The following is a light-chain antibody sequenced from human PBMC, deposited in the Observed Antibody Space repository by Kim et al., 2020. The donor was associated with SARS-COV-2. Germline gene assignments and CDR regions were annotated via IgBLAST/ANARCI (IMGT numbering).Light chain of an antibody. V-gene: IGKV3-20*01. CDR3: QQYGVAPPYT. J-gene: IGKJ2*01. CDR2: SVS. CDR1: QSVGRHR. Sequence: SPGESATLSCRTRQSVGRHRLAWYQQRPGQAPRLLIYSVSTRATGIPDRFSGSGSGTDFTLTISRLEPEDFAVYYCQQYGVAPPYTFGQGTKLEI.